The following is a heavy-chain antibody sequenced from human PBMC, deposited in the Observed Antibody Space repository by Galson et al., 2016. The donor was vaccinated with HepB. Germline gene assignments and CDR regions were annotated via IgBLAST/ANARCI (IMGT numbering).Heavy chain of an antibody. D-gene: IGHD3-10*01. CDR1: GFTFTNYW. Sequence: SLRLSCAASGFTFTNYWMHWVRQIPGKGLVWVSRINSDGSSTNYADSVKGRFTISRDNAKNTLYLQMNSLRVEDTAIYYCARGGRQGAGSSSGGDSWGQGTPVTVSS. CDR3: ARGGRQGAGSSSGGDS. J-gene: IGHJ4*02. CDR2: INSDGSST. V-gene: IGHV3-74*01.